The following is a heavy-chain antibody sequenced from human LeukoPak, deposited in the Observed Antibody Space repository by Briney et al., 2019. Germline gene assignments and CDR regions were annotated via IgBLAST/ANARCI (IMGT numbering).Heavy chain of an antibody. CDR3: ARDSGSSIDY. CDR1: GYSFTSYG. J-gene: IGHJ4*02. D-gene: IGHD1-26*01. V-gene: IGHV1-2*04. Sequence: ASVKVSCKASGYSFTSYGISWVRQAPGQGLEWMGWINPNSGGTNYAQKFQGWVTMTRDTSISTAYMELSRLRSDDTAVYYCARDSGSSIDYWGQGTLVTVSS. CDR2: INPNSGGT.